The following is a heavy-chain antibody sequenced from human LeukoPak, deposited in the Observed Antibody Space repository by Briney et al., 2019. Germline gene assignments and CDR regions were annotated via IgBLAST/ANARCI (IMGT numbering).Heavy chain of an antibody. Sequence: PSETLSLTCIVSGGFISTYYWSWIRQPPGKGLEWIGHIYYSGSTNYNPSLKSRVTIAVDTSKNHFSLKLSSVTAADTAVYYCTRNYDSSGYTTSGYWGRGTLVSVSS. D-gene: IGHD3-22*01. J-gene: IGHJ4*02. CDR1: GGFISTYY. V-gene: IGHV4-59*01. CDR3: TRNYDSSGYTTSGY. CDR2: IYYSGST.